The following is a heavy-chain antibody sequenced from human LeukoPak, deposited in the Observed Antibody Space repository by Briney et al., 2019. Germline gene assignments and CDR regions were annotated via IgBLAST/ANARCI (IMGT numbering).Heavy chain of an antibody. J-gene: IGHJ4*02. D-gene: IGHD3-10*01. CDR2: INHSGST. CDR1: GGSFIGYY. CDR3: ARNGITMVRWSFDY. V-gene: IGHV4-34*01. Sequence: SETLSLTRAVPGGSFIGYYWSRIRDPPGKGLEWMGQINHSGSTNYNPSLKSRVTISVDTSKNQFSLKLSSVTAADTAVYYCARNGITMVRWSFDYWGQGTLVTVSS.